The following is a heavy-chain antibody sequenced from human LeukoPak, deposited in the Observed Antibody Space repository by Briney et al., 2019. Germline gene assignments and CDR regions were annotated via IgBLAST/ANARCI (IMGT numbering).Heavy chain of an antibody. CDR2: IYYSGST. Sequence: PSQTLSLTCTVSGGSISSGGYYWSWIRQHPGKGLEWIGYIYYSGSTYYNPSLKSRVTISVDTSKNQFSLKLSSVTAADTAVYYCARRLAVTGRYYFDYWGQGTLVTVSS. D-gene: IGHD6-13*01. J-gene: IGHJ4*02. CDR3: ARRLAVTGRYYFDY. V-gene: IGHV4-31*03. CDR1: GGSISSGGYY.